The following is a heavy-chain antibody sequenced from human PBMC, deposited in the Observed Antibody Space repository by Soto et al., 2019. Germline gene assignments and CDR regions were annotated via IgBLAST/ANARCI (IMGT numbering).Heavy chain of an antibody. J-gene: IGHJ5*02. CDR2: ISYDGSNK. CDR1: GFTFSSYA. V-gene: IGHV3-30-3*01. Sequence: PGGSLRLSCAASGFTFSSYAMHWVRQAPGKGLEWVAVISYDGSNKYYADSVKGRFTISRDNSKNTLYLQMNSLRAEDTAVYYCARDSGRYSSGWYEEPWFDPWGQGTLVTVSS. CDR3: ARDSGRYSSGWYEEPWFDP. D-gene: IGHD6-19*01.